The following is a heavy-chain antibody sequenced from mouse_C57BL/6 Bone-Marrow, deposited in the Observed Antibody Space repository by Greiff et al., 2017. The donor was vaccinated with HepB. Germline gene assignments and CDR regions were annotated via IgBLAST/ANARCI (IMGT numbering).Heavy chain of an antibody. CDR1: GFSLTSYG. Sequence: QVQLKESGPGLVQPSQTLSITCTVSGFSLTSYGVHWVRQSPGKGLEWLGVIWSGGSTDYNAAFISRLSISKDNSKSQVFFKMNSLQADDTAIYYCARNALAITTVVAYWYFDVWGTGTTVTVSS. CDR3: ARNALAITTVVAYWYFDV. V-gene: IGHV2-2*01. D-gene: IGHD1-1*01. J-gene: IGHJ1*03. CDR2: IWSGGST.